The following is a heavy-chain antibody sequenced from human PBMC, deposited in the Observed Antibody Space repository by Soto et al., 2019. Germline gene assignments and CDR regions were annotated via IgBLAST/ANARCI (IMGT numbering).Heavy chain of an antibody. CDR2: IYHSGST. Sequence: SETLSLTCAVSGGSISSSNWWSWVRQPPGKGLEWIGEIYHSGSTNYNPSLKSRVTISVDKSKNQFSLKLSSVTAADTAVYYCAGVPLSRYDYVDDDDYWGQGTLVTVSS. D-gene: IGHD3-16*01. CDR1: GGSISSSNW. J-gene: IGHJ4*02. V-gene: IGHV4-4*02. CDR3: AGVPLSRYDYVDDDDY.